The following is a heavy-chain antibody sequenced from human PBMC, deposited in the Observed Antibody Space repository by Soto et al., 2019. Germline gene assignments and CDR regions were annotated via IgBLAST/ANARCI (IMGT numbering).Heavy chain of an antibody. CDR3: ARLGGVIAAAGTNYYYGMDV. Sequence: GASVKVSCKASGYTFTGYYMHWVRQAPGQGLEWMGWINPNSGGTNYAQKFQGWVTMTRDTSISTAYMELSRLRSDDTAVYYCARLGGVIAAAGTNYYYGMDVWGQGTTVTVSS. J-gene: IGHJ6*02. D-gene: IGHD6-13*01. CDR2: INPNSGGT. CDR1: GYTFTGYY. V-gene: IGHV1-2*04.